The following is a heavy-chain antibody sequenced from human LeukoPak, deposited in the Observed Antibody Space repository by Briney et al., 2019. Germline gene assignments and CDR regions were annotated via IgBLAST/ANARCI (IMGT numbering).Heavy chain of an antibody. CDR2: IYYSGST. Sequence: PSETLSLTCTVSGGSISSYYWSWIRQPPGKGLEWIGYIYYSGSTNYNPSLKSRVTISVDTSKSQFSLKLSSVTAADTAVYYCARAIPYSSGWDDDAFDIWGQGTMVTVSS. D-gene: IGHD6-19*01. CDR3: ARAIPYSSGWDDDAFDI. J-gene: IGHJ3*02. V-gene: IGHV4-59*08. CDR1: GGSISSYY.